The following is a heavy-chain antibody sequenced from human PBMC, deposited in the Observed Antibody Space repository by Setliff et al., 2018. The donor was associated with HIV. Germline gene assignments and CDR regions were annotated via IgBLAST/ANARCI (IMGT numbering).Heavy chain of an antibody. CDR2: IYYSGST. J-gene: IGHJ6*02. CDR3: ARASTASAMVQDVPAI. V-gene: IGHV4-39*01. Sequence: PSETLSLTCTVSGGSISSSSYYWGWIRQPPGKGLEWVGSIYYSGSTYYNPSLKSRVTISVDTSKNQFSLKLRSVTAADTAVYYCARASTASAMVQDVPAIWGQGTTVTVSS. D-gene: IGHD5-18*01. CDR1: GGSISSSSYY.